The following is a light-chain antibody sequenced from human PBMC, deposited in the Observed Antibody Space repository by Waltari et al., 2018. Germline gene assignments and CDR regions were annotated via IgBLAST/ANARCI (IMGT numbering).Light chain of an antibody. CDR2: SND. J-gene: IGLJ2*01. CDR3: AAWDDSLNGHMV. V-gene: IGLV1-44*01. Sequence: QSVVTQPPSVSGTPGQRVTISCSGSYSNIGSNPVNWYQQLPETAPKLLIYSNDRRPSGVPDRFSGSKSGTSASLGISGLQSEDEADYYCAAWDDSLNGHMVFGGGTKVTVL. CDR1: YSNIGSNP.